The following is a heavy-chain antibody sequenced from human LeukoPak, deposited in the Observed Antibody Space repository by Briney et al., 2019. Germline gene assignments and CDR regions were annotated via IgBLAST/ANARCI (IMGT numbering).Heavy chain of an antibody. J-gene: IGHJ6*02. V-gene: IGHV3-7*01. CDR3: ATKGYCSSTSCYYYGMDV. D-gene: IGHD2-2*01. CDR2: IKQDGSEK. Sequence: GGSLRLSCAASGFTFSSYWMSWVRQAPGKGLEWVANIKQDGSEKYYVDSVKGRFTISRDNAKNSLYLQMNSLRAEDTAVYYCATKGYCSSTSCYYYGMDVWGQGTTVTVSS. CDR1: GFTFSSYW.